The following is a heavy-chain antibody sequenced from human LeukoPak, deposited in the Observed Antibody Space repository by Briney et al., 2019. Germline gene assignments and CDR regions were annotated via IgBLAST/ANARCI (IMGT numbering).Heavy chain of an antibody. CDR3: ARSAGSSSWYYFDY. CDR1: GFTFSSYS. CDR2: ISSSSSYI. V-gene: IGHV3-21*01. D-gene: IGHD6-13*01. Sequence: GGSLRLSCAASGFTFSSYSMNWVRQAPGKGLEWVSSISSSSSYIYYADSVKGRFTISRDNAKNSLYLQMNSLRAEDTAVYYCARSAGSSSWYYFDYWGQGTLVTVSS. J-gene: IGHJ4*02.